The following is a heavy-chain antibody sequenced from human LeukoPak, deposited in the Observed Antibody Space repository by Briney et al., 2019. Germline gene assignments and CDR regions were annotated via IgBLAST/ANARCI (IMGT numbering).Heavy chain of an antibody. J-gene: IGHJ6*03. Sequence: RASETLSLTCTVSGYSISSGYYWGWIRQPAGKGLEWIGRIYTSGSTNYNPSLKSRVTMSVDTSKNQFSLKLSSVTAADTAVYYCAREQQQLAHYYYYYYMDVWGKGTTVTISS. CDR3: AREQQQLAHYYYYYYMDV. V-gene: IGHV4-4*07. D-gene: IGHD6-13*01. CDR2: IYTSGST. CDR1: GYSISSGYY.